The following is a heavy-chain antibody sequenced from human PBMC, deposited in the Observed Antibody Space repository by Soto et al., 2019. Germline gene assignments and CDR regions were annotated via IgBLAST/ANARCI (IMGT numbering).Heavy chain of an antibody. J-gene: IGHJ5*02. CDR1: GGSISSYY. CDR2: ISYSGST. V-gene: IGHV4-59*01. CDR3: ARDMAISWFDP. D-gene: IGHD3-10*01. Sequence: SETLSLTXTVSGGSISSYYWSWIRQPPGKGLEWIGYISYSGSTNYNPSLKSLVTITVNTSKTQFSLKLSSVTAADPAVYYCARDMAISWFDPWGQGTLVTVSS.